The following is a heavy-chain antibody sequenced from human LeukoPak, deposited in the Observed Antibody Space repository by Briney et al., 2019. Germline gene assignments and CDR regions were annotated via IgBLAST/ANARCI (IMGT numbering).Heavy chain of an antibody. D-gene: IGHD2-2*01. CDR3: ARVDCSSTSCYEFDY. V-gene: IGHV3-11*04. Sequence: GGSLRLSCAASGFTFSDYYMSWIRQAPGKGLEWVSHIRSSGNTIYYADSVKGRFTISRDNAKNSLYLQMNSLRAEDTAVYYCARVDCSSTSCYEFDYWGQGTLVTVSS. CDR2: IRSSGNTI. CDR1: GFTFSDYY. J-gene: IGHJ4*02.